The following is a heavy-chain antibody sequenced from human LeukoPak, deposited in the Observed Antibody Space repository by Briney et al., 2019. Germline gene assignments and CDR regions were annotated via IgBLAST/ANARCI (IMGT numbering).Heavy chain of an antibody. CDR1: GFTFSSYW. D-gene: IGHD6-13*01. J-gene: IGHJ4*02. CDR3: ARIPEYSSSWFFDH. Sequence: GGSLRLSCAASGFTFSSYWMSWVRQAPGKGLEWVANIKQDGSEKYYVDSVKGRFTISRDNAKNSPYLQMNSLRAEDTAVYYCARIPEYSSSWFFDHWGQGTLVTVSS. CDR2: IKQDGSEK. V-gene: IGHV3-7*01.